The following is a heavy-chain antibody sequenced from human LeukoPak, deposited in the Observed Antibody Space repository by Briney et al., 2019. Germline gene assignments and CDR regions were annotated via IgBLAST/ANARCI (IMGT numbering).Heavy chain of an antibody. CDR3: ARDRGRWAAAGTMDY. CDR1: GLTFSNFK. Sequence: GGSLRLSCAVSGLTFSNFKMNWVRQAPGKGLEWVSSISSSSSYIYYADSVKGRFTISRGNAKNSLYLQMNSLRAEDTAVYYCARDRGRWAAAGTMDYWGQGTLVTVSS. V-gene: IGHV3-21*01. CDR2: ISSSSSYI. J-gene: IGHJ4*02. D-gene: IGHD6-13*01.